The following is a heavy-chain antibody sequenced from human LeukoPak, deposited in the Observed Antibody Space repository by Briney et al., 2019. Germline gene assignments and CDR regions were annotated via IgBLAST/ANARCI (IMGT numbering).Heavy chain of an antibody. Sequence: SETLSLTCTVSGGSISSYYWSWIRQPPGKGLEWIGYIYYSGSTNYNPSLKSRVTISVDTSKNQFSLKLSSVTAADTAVYYCATISYYYDSSGYPPRDYWGQGTLVTVSS. CDR3: ATISYYYDSSGYPPRDY. CDR1: GGSISSYY. CDR2: IYYSGST. V-gene: IGHV4-59*08. D-gene: IGHD3-22*01. J-gene: IGHJ4*02.